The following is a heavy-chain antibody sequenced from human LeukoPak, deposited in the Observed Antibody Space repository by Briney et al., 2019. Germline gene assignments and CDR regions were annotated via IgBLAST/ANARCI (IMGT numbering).Heavy chain of an antibody. CDR1: GGSFSGCY. CDR3: ARASDIVVVPAAAGSNWFDP. Sequence: SETLSLTCAVYGGSFSGCYWSWIRQPPGKGLEWIGEINHSGSTNYNPSLKSRVTISVDTSKNQFSLKLSSVTAADTAVYYCARASDIVVVPAAAGSNWFDPWGQGTLVTVSS. J-gene: IGHJ5*02. D-gene: IGHD2-2*01. V-gene: IGHV4-34*01. CDR2: INHSGST.